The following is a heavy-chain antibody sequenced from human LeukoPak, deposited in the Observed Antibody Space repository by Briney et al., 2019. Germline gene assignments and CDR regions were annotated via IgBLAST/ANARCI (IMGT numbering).Heavy chain of an antibody. CDR2: ISDDGGNK. Sequence: GGSLRLSCAASGFSFSSYGMSWVRQAPGKGPEWVAVISDDGGNKYYADSVKGRFTISRDNSKNTLYLQMNSLRAEDTAVYYCAKEGHSSGWSSFDYWGQGTLVTVSS. V-gene: IGHV3-30*18. CDR3: AKEGHSSGWSSFDY. D-gene: IGHD6-19*01. J-gene: IGHJ4*02. CDR1: GFSFSSYG.